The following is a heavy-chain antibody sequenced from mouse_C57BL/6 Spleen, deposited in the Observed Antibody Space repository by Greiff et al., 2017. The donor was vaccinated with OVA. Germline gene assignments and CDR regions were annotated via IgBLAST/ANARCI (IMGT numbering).Heavy chain of an antibody. CDR3: ARLLWGDYAMDY. V-gene: IGHV3-6*01. J-gene: IGHJ4*01. D-gene: IGHD2-1*01. Sequence: ESGPGLVKPSQSLSLTCSVTGYSITSGYYWNWIRQFPGNKLEWMGYISYDGSNNYNPSLKNRISITRDTSKNQFFLKLNSVTTEDTATYYCARLLWGDYAMDYWGQGTSVTVSS. CDR2: ISYDGSN. CDR1: GYSITSGYY.